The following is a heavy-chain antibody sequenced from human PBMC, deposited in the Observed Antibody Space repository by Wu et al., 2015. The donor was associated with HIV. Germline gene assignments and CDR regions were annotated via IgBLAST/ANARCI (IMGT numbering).Heavy chain of an antibody. CDR3: VTYSSGQKGFAS. J-gene: IGHJ5*02. CDR1: GGTFSSYA. Sequence: QVQLVQSGAEVKKPGSSVRVSCKASGGTFSSYAISWVRQAPGQGLEWMGGIIPIFGTANYAQKFQGRVTITTDESTSTAYMELSSLRSEDTAVYYCVTYSSGQKGFASWGQGTLVTVSS. CDR2: IIPIFGTA. D-gene: IGHD6-19*01. V-gene: IGHV1-69*01.